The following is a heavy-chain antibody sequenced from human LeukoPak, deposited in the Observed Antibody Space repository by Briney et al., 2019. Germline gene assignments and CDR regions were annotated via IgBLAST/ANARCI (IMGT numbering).Heavy chain of an antibody. V-gene: IGHV4-59*01. CDR2: IYYSGST. Sequence: PSETLSLTCTVPGGSISSYYWSWIRQPPGKGLEWIGYIYYSGSTNYNPSLKSRVTISVDTSKNQFSLRLTSVTAADAAVYYCARGSGRYYYYGMDVWGQGTTVTVSS. CDR3: ARGSGRYYYYGMDV. CDR1: GGSISSYY. D-gene: IGHD6-25*01. J-gene: IGHJ6*02.